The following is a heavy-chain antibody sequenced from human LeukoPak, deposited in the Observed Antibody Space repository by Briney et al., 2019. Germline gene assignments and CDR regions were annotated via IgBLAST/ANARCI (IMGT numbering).Heavy chain of an antibody. CDR3: ARAGSGYDYSGNYYGMDV. D-gene: IGHD5-12*01. J-gene: IGHJ6*02. Sequence: GESLKISCKGSGYSFTSYWIGWVRQMPGKGLEWMGIIYPGDSDTRYSPSFQGQVTISADKSISTAYLQWSSLKASDTAMYYRARAGSGYDYSGNYYGMDVWGQGTTVTVSS. CDR1: GYSFTSYW. CDR2: IYPGDSDT. V-gene: IGHV5-51*01.